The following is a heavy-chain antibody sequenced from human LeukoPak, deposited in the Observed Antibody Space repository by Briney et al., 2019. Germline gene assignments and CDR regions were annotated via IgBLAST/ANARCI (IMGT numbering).Heavy chain of an antibody. Sequence: PGGSLRLSCAASGFTFSGYWMSWVRQAPGKGLEWVANIDQDGSEKYYVDSVKGRFTISEDNAKNSLFLQMNSLRAEDTAFYYCARDNNWGFDYWGQGALVTVSS. CDR2: IDQDGSEK. CDR1: GFTFSGYW. CDR3: ARDNNWGFDY. V-gene: IGHV3-7*01. J-gene: IGHJ4*02. D-gene: IGHD7-27*01.